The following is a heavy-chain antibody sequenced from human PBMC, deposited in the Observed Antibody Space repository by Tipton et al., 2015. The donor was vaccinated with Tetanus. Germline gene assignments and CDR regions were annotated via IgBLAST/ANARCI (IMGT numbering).Heavy chain of an antibody. CDR1: GGSINSGGYY. D-gene: IGHD4-17*01. V-gene: IGHV4-31*03. Sequence: TLSLTCTVSGGSINSGGYYWSWLRQHPGKGLEWIGYIYYTGNTYYNPSLKSRVTISVDTSNNQFTLRLISVTAADTAVYYCARPSTTVTPRAFDVWGQGTMVTVSS. CDR2: IYYTGNT. CDR3: ARPSTTVTPRAFDV. J-gene: IGHJ3*01.